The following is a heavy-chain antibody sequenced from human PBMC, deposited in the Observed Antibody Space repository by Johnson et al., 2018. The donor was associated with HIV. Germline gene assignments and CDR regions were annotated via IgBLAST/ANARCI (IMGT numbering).Heavy chain of an antibody. CDR2: ISSNGGST. CDR3: ARALRYSGSLWAFDI. D-gene: IGHD1-26*01. J-gene: IGHJ3*02. CDR1: GFTFSSYA. Sequence: VQLVESGGGLVQPGGSLRLSCAASGFTFSSYAMHWVRQAPGKGLEYVSAISSNGGSTYYANSVKGRFIISRDNSKNTRYLQMGSLRVEDMAVYYCARALRYSGSLWAFDIWGQGTMVTVSS. V-gene: IGHV3-64*01.